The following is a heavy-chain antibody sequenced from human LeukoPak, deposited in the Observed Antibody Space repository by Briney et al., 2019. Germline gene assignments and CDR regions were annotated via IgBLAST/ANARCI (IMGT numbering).Heavy chain of an antibody. CDR3: AREVGAPTRVNFDY. J-gene: IGHJ4*02. CDR1: GFTFSSYG. V-gene: IGHV3-30*03. Sequence: GGSLRLSCAASGFTFSSYGMHWVRQAPGKGLEWVAVISYDGSNKYYADSVKGRFTISRDNSKNTLYLQMNSLRAEDTAVYYCAREVGAPTRVNFDYWGQGTLVTVSS. CDR2: ISYDGSNK. D-gene: IGHD1-26*01.